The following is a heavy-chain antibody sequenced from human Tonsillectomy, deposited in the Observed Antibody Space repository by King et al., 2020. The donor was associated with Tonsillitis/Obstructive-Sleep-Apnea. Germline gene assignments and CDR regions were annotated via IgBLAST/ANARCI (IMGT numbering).Heavy chain of an antibody. V-gene: IGHV4-34*01. Sequence: VQLPQWGAGLLRPSETLSLTCAVSGDSFSGFYWSWLRQTPRKGLEWIGEITKGGGTTYNPSLGSRVTISVDKSKNHFSLRLSSVTAADTAVYYCARLRLTIFEGWFDPWGEGTLVSGSS. CDR2: ITKGGGT. J-gene: IGHJ5*02. CDR1: GDSFSGFY. CDR3: ARLRLTIFEGWFDP. D-gene: IGHD3-3*01.